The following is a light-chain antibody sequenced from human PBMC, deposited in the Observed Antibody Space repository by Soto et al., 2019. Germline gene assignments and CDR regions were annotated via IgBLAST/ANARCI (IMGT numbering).Light chain of an antibody. CDR2: DAS. CDR1: QRISSSY. J-gene: IGKJ3*01. V-gene: IGKV3-20*01. CDR3: HQYGSSPFT. Sequence: EIVLTQSPGTLSLSPGERATLSCRASQRISSSYLAWYQQTPGQAPRLLIYDASSRATGIPDRFSGSGSGTDFTLTISRLEPEDFAVYYCHQYGSSPFTFGPGTKVDIK.